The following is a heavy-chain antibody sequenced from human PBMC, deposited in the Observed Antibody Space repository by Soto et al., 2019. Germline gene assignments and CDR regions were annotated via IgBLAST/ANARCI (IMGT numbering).Heavy chain of an antibody. J-gene: IGHJ4*02. D-gene: IGHD3-10*01. V-gene: IGHV3-23*01. CDR2: VTNTGGDK. Sequence: PGGSLRLSCAASGFTFSNNAISWVRQAPGKGLELVSIVTNTGGDKLYADSVKGRFITSRDNSKNTLYLQMNSLRAEDTAIYYCARASGESFPGSRVFVSWGQGSRVTVSS. CDR3: ARASGESFPGSRVFVS. CDR1: GFTFSNNA.